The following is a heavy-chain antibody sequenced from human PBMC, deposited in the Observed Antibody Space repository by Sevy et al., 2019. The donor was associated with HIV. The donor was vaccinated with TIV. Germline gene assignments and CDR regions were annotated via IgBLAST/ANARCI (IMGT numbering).Heavy chain of an antibody. V-gene: IGHV3-30*18. Sequence: GGSLRLSRAASRFTFSLYGMHWVRQAPGKGLEGVALISKDGSNKYYADSVKGRFTVSRDNSNNTLYLQLDSLGPEDTAMYYCAKSMDTVTTLDYWGPGTLVTVSS. J-gene: IGHJ4*02. D-gene: IGHD4-17*01. CDR2: ISKDGSNK. CDR3: AKSMDTVTTLDY. CDR1: RFTFSLYG.